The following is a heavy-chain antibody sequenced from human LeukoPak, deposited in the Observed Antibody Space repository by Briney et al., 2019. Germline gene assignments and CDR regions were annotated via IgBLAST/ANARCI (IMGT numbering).Heavy chain of an antibody. CDR1: GYTLTELS. Sequence: GASVKVSCKVSGYTLTELSMHWVRQAPGKGLGWMGGFDPEDGGTIYAQKFQGRVTMTEDTSTDTAYMELSSLRSEDTAVYYCATREWELLGFDYWGQGTLVTVSS. J-gene: IGHJ4*02. V-gene: IGHV1-24*01. D-gene: IGHD1-26*01. CDR3: ATREWELLGFDY. CDR2: FDPEDGGT.